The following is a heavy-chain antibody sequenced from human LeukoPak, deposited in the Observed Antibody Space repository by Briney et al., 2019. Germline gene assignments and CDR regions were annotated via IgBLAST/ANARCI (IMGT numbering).Heavy chain of an antibody. CDR2: ISSGGST. CDR3: ARDWGNWNYDY. D-gene: IGHD1-7*01. Sequence: GGSLRFSCTVSGLTVFTNYMSWVRQAPGKGLEWVSLISSGGSTYYADSVRDRFTISRDNSKNTLYLQMNNLRAEDTAVYYCARDWGNWNYDYWGKGSPVSVSS. V-gene: IGHV3-66*01. CDR1: GLTVFTNY. J-gene: IGHJ4*02.